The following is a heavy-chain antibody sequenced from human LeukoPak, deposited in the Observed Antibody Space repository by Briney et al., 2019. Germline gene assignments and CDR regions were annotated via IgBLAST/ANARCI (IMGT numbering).Heavy chain of an antibody. CDR3: AKADSARGVTLKTTIDY. CDR2: ISGSGGST. J-gene: IGHJ4*02. Sequence: PGGSLRLSCAASGFTFSSYAMSWVRQARGKGLEWVSVISGSGGSTYYADSVKGRFTISRDNSKNTLYLQMNSVRGEDTAVYYCAKADSARGVTLKTTIDYWGQGTLVTVSS. V-gene: IGHV3-23*01. D-gene: IGHD1-14*01. CDR1: GFTFSSYA.